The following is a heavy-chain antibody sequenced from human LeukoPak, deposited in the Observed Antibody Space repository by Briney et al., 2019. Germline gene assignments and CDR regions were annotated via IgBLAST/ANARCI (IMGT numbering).Heavy chain of an antibody. CDR3: AKVARIQRVGATTSAFDY. V-gene: IGHV3-23*01. D-gene: IGHD1-26*01. CDR1: GFTFSSYA. J-gene: IGHJ4*02. CDR2: ISGSGGST. Sequence: GGSLRLSCAASGFTFSSYAMSWVRQAPGKRLEWVSAISGSGGSTYYADSVKGRFTISRDNSKNTLYLQMNSLRAEDTAVYYCAKVARIQRVGATTSAFDYWGQGTLVTVSS.